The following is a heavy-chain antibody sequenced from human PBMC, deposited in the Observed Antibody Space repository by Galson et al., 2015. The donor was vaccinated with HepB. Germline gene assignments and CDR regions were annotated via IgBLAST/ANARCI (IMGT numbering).Heavy chain of an antibody. J-gene: IGHJ6*02. CDR2: IYPGDSDI. Sequence: QSGAEVKKPGESLKISCKGSGYSFSTYWIGWVRQMPGKGLEWMGIIYPGDSDIKYSPSFQGQVTFSADKSISTAYLQWSSLKASDTAMYYCASHGYYDILTAYFRRDYFYFYGLDVWGQGTTVTVSS. CDR3: ASHGYYDILTAYFRRDYFYFYGLDV. V-gene: IGHV5-51*03. CDR1: GYSFSTYW. D-gene: IGHD3-9*01.